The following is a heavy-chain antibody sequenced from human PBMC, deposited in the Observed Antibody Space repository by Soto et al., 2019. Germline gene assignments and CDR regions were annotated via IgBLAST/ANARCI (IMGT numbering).Heavy chain of an antibody. CDR2: ISWNSGSI. V-gene: IGHV3-9*01. D-gene: IGHD3-10*01. CDR1: GFTFDDYA. CDR3: AKDGYYYGSGSLGYMDV. J-gene: IGHJ6*03. Sequence: GGSLRLSCAASGFTFDDYAMHWVRQAPGKGLEWVSGISWNSGSIGYADSVKGRFTISRDNAKNSLYLQMNSLGAEDTALYYCAKDGYYYGSGSLGYMDVWGKGTTVTVSS.